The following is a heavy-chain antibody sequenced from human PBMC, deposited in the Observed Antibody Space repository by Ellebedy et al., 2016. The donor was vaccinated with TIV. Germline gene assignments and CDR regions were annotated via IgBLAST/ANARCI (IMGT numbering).Heavy chain of an antibody. CDR1: GFTFSSYA. Sequence: GGSLRLSCAASGFTFSSYAMGWVRQAPGTGLEWVSRISGSGDSTYYADSVRGRFTISRDNSKSTLYLQMNSLRAEDTAVYYCARDLVAWFGEGYWGQGTLVTVSS. CDR2: ISGSGDST. J-gene: IGHJ4*02. D-gene: IGHD3-10*01. V-gene: IGHV3-23*01. CDR3: ARDLVAWFGEGY.